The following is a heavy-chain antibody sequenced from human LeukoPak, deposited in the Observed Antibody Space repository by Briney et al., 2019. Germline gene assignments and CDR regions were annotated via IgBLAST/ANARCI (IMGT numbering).Heavy chain of an antibody. CDR2: ISSNGGSA. J-gene: IGHJ4*02. CDR3: ATSRYYDFWSGYYEY. Sequence: GGSLRLSCAASGFTFSSYGMHWVRQAPGKGLEYVSAISSNGGSAYYANSVKGRFTIFRDNSKNTLYLQMGSLRAEDMAVYYCATSRYYDFWSGYYEYWGQGTLVTVSS. V-gene: IGHV3-64*01. D-gene: IGHD3-3*01. CDR1: GFTFSSYG.